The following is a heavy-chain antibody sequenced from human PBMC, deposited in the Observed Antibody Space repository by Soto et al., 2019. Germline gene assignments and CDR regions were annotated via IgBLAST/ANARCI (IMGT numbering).Heavy chain of an antibody. Sequence: ASVKFSCKASGHTFTGYYMHWVRQAPGQGLEWMGWINPNSGGTNYAQKFQGRVTMTRDTSISTAYMELSRLRSDDTAVYYCARDNSSSARYYYYYGMDVWGQGTTVTVSS. CDR3: ARDNSSSARYYYYYGMDV. J-gene: IGHJ6*02. CDR1: GHTFTGYY. CDR2: INPNSGGT. D-gene: IGHD6-6*01. V-gene: IGHV1-2*02.